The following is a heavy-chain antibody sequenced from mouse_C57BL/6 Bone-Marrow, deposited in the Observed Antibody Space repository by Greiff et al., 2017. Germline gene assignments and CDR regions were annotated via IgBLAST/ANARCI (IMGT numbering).Heavy chain of an antibody. V-gene: IGHV5-12*01. CDR1: GFTFSDYY. Sequence: EVKLMESGGGLVQPGGSLKLSCAASGFTFSDYYMYWVRQTPEKRLEWVAYISNGGGSTYYPDTVKGRFTISRDNAKNTLYLQMSRLKSEDTAIYYCARHYGSREAWFAYWGQGTLVTVSA. D-gene: IGHD1-1*01. CDR2: ISNGGGST. CDR3: ARHYGSREAWFAY. J-gene: IGHJ3*01.